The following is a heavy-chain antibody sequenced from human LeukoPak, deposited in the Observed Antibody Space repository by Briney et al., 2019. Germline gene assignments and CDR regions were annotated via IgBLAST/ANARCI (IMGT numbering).Heavy chain of an antibody. Sequence: SEILSLTCAVYGGSFSGYYWSWIRQPPGKGLEWIGEINHSGSTNYNPSLKSRVTISVDTSKNQFSLKLSSVTAADTAVYYCARSSSSIDYWGQGTLVTVSS. V-gene: IGHV4-34*01. CDR3: ARSSSSIDY. CDR2: INHSGST. CDR1: GGSFSGYY. D-gene: IGHD6-13*01. J-gene: IGHJ4*02.